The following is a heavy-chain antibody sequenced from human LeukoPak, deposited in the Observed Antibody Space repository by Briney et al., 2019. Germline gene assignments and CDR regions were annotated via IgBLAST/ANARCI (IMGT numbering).Heavy chain of an antibody. Sequence: SETLSLTCTVSGGSISGYYWSWIRQPPGRGLEWIGYIYYSGSTNYNPSLKSRVTISVDTSKNQFSLKLSSVTAADTAVYYCARRFVGYDSSWGASDIWGQGTMVTVSS. CDR2: IYYSGST. CDR3: ARRFVGYDSSWGASDI. V-gene: IGHV4-59*08. CDR1: GGSISGYY. D-gene: IGHD6-13*01. J-gene: IGHJ3*02.